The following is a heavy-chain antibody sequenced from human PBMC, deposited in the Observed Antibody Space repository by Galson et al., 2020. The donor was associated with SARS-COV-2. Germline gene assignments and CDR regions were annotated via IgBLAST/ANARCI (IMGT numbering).Heavy chain of an antibody. CDR2: NYYSGST. V-gene: IGHV4-39*07. CDR1: GGSISSSSYY. D-gene: IGHD6-13*01. Sequence: ASETLSLTCTVPGGSISSSSYYWGWIRQPPGKGLEWIGSNYYSGSTYYNPYLKSRVTISVDTSKNQFSLKLSSVTAADTAVYYCARALPGSFGTKQLALIDAFDIWGQGTMVTVSS. J-gene: IGHJ3*02. CDR3: ARALPGSFGTKQLALIDAFDI.